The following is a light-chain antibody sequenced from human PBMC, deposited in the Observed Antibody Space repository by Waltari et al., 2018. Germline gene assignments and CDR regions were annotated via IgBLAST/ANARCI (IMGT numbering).Light chain of an antibody. V-gene: IGLV8-61*01. CDR1: SGSVSTTYY. CDR3: VLYMGGGIL. CDR2: STN. J-gene: IGLJ3*02. Sequence: QTVVTQEPSFSVSPGGTVKLTCGLRSGSVSTTYYPSWYQQTPGQAPRPLIYSTNTRSSGVPDRISGSILGNKAALTITGAQADDESDYYCVLYMGGGILFGGGTKLTVL.